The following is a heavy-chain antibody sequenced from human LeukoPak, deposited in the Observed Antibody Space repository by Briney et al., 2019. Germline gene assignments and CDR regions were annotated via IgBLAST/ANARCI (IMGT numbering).Heavy chain of an antibody. CDR1: GGSISSSSYY. Sequence: SETLSLTCTVSGGSISSSSYYWGWIRQPPGKGLEWIGSIYYSGSTYYNPSLKSRVTISVDTSENQFSLKLSSVAAADTAVYYCARHRYSGSWFDYWGQGTLVTVSS. CDR3: ARHRYSGSWFDY. V-gene: IGHV4-39*01. J-gene: IGHJ4*02. CDR2: IYYSGST. D-gene: IGHD6-13*01.